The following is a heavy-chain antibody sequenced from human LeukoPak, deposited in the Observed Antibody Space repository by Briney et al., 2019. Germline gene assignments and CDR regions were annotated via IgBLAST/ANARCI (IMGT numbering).Heavy chain of an antibody. Sequence: TSVKVSCKASGGTFSNDAISWVRQAPGQGLEWMGRIIPNLGMALYAQKFKGRVTITADKSPSTAYMELSSLTSEDTAVYFCARDLVCTMNCKDSWGQGTLVTVS. V-gene: IGHV1-69*04. CDR3: ARDLVCTMNCKDS. CDR2: IIPNLGMA. CDR1: GGTFSNDA. J-gene: IGHJ4*02. D-gene: IGHD2-2*01.